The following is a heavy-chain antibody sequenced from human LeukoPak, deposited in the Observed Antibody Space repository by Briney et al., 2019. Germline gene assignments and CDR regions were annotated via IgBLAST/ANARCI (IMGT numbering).Heavy chain of an antibody. Sequence: APVKVSCKASGYTFTSYYMHWVRQAPGQGLEWMGIINPSGGSTSYAQRFQGRVTMTRDTSTSTVYMELRSLRSDDTAVYYCARDEYDSSGYYDYWGQGTLVTVSS. D-gene: IGHD3-22*01. CDR1: GYTFTSYY. V-gene: IGHV1-46*01. CDR3: ARDEYDSSGYYDY. J-gene: IGHJ4*02. CDR2: INPSGGST.